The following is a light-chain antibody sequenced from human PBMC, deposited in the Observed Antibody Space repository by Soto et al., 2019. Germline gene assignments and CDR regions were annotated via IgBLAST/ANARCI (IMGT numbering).Light chain of an antibody. J-gene: IGLJ2*01. CDR1: SSDVGGYNY. CDR3: ATWDSSLSAVV. Sequence: QSALTQPPSASGSPGQSVTISCTGTSSDVGGYNYVSWYQQHPGKAPKVMIYDVNKRPSGVPDRFSGSKSGNTASLTVSGLQAEDEGDYYCATWDSSLSAVVVGGGTQLTVL. V-gene: IGLV2-8*01. CDR2: DVN.